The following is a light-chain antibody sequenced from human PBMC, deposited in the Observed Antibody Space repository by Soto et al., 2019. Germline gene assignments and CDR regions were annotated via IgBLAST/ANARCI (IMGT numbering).Light chain of an antibody. V-gene: IGKV1-5*01. CDR1: QNIRSR. CDR2: DAS. Sequence: DFRMTPSPPTLSASGGDRVIVACRASQNIRSRLAWFQQKPGKAPKLLIYDASSLESGVPQRFSGSGSGTEFTLIISSQQTDDFSTYYRQHYHSYWTFGQGTKVDIK. J-gene: IGKJ1*01. CDR3: QHYHSYWT.